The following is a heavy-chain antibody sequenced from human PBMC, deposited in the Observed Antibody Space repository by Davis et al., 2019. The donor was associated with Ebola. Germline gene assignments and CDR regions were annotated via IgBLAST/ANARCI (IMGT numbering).Heavy chain of an antibody. D-gene: IGHD3-9*01. CDR1: GGSISSYY. CDR2: IYYSGST. CDR3: ARTNYDILTGYSDN. J-gene: IGHJ4*02. V-gene: IGHV4-59*12. Sequence: SETLSLTCTVSGGSISSYYWSWIRQPPGKGLEWIGYIYYSGSTNYNPSLKSRVTISVDTSKNQFSLKLSSVTAADTAVYYCARTNYDILTGYSDNWGQGTLVTVSS.